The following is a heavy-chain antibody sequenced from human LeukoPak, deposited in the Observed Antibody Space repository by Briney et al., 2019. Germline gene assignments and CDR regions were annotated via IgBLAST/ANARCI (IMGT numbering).Heavy chain of an antibody. CDR3: ATYRQVLLPFES. V-gene: IGHV3-23*01. CDR2: ISGTAFST. D-gene: IGHD5-18*01. Sequence: PGGSLRLSCTASGFTFSSYGMGWVRQAPGKGLEWVSLISGTAFSTYYADSVRGRFTISRDNSKNTLYLQMNSLRAEDTAIYYCATYRQVLLPFESWGQGTLVTVSS. CDR1: GFTFSSYG. J-gene: IGHJ4*02.